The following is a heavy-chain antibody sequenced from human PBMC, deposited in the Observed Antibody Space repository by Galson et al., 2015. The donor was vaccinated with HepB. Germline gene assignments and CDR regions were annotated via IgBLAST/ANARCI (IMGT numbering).Heavy chain of an antibody. Sequence: SVKVSCKASGYTFSTYSITWVRQAPGQGLERMGWINAYNGKTNYVQKLQGRVTMTTDTSTSTAYMELRSLRSDDTSVYYCARGVAMSESYFFDYWGQGTLVTVSS. CDR2: INAYNGKT. J-gene: IGHJ4*02. CDR3: ARGVAMSESYFFDY. D-gene: IGHD6-19*01. V-gene: IGHV1-18*01. CDR1: GYTFSTYS.